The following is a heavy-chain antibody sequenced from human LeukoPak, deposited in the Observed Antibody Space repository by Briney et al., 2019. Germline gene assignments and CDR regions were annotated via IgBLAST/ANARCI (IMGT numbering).Heavy chain of an antibody. CDR3: ARARGSSWYSGQLAYYFDY. V-gene: IGHV3-23*01. Sequence: GGSLRLSCTGSGFIFSRYAVSWVRQAPGKGLEWVSAISKNTVDTYYADSVKGRLTISRDSSKNSLYLQMNSLRDEDTAVYYCARARGSSWYSGQLAYYFDYWGQGTLVTVSS. CDR2: ISKNTVDT. CDR1: GFIFSRYA. D-gene: IGHD6-13*01. J-gene: IGHJ4*02.